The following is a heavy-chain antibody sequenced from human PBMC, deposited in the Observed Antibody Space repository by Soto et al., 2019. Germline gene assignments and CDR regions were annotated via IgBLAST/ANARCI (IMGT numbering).Heavy chain of an antibody. V-gene: IGHV3-30*18. J-gene: IGHJ4*02. CDR3: AKDHSSGYGGCDY. D-gene: IGHD3-22*01. CDR2: ISYDGSNK. CDR1: GFTFSSYG. Sequence: QVQLVESGGGVVQPGRSLRLSCAASGFTFSSYGMHWDRQAPGKGLEWVAVISYDGSNKYYADSVKGRFTISRDNSKNTLYLQMNSLRAEDTAVYYCAKDHSSGYGGCDYWGQGTLVTVSS.